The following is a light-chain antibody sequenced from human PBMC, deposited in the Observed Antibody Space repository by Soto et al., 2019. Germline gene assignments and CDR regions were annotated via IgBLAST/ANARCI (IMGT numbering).Light chain of an antibody. Sequence: EIVMTQSPATLSVSPGERATLSCRASQGVGSNVAWHQQKHGQAPRLLIYGVSTRATGIPARFSGSGSGTEFTLTISSLQSEDVAVYYCQHYNNWSGTFGQGTKVEIK. CDR3: QHYNNWSGT. CDR2: GVS. CDR1: QGVGSN. V-gene: IGKV3-15*01. J-gene: IGKJ1*01.